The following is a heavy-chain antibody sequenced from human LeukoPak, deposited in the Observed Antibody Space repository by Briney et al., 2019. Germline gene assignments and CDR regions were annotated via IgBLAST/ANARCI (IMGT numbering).Heavy chain of an antibody. V-gene: IGHV4-30-4*08. D-gene: IGHD5-24*01. CDR3: ARVDGPFDI. CDR2: IYHTGST. J-gene: IGHJ3*02. CDR1: GDSISSGDYY. Sequence: SQTLSLTCTVSGDSISSGDYYWRWIRQPPGKCLEWIAYIYHTGSTYYNPSLRSRVIISVDTSKNQFSLKLSSMTAADMAVYYCARVDGPFDIWGQGTMVTVSS.